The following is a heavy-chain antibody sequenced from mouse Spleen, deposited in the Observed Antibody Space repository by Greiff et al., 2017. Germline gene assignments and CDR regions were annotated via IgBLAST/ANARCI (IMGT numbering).Heavy chain of an antibody. J-gene: IGHJ2*01. CDR2: INPSSGYT. CDR1: GYTFTSYT. Sequence: QVQLQQSGAELARPGASVKMSCKASGYTFTSYTMHWVKQRPGQGLEWIGYINPSSGYTKYNQKFKDKATLTADKSSSTAYMQLSSLTSEDSAVYYCARADGYPYFDYWGQGTTLTVSS. D-gene: IGHD2-3*01. V-gene: IGHV1-4*01. CDR3: ARADGYPYFDY.